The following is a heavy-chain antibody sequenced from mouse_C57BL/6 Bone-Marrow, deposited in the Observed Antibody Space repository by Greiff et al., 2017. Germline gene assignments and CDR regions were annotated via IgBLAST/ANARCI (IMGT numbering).Heavy chain of an antibody. CDR3: AREDYGNYYAMDY. V-gene: IGHV5-15*01. CDR2: ISNLAYSI. CDR1: GFTFSDYG. D-gene: IGHD2-1*01. Sequence: EVQLVEPGGGLVQPGGSLKLSCAASGFTFSDYGMAWVRQAPRKGPEWVAFISNLAYSIYYADTVTGRFTISRENAKNTLYLEMSSLRSEDTAMYYCAREDYGNYYAMDYWGQGTSVTVSS. J-gene: IGHJ4*01.